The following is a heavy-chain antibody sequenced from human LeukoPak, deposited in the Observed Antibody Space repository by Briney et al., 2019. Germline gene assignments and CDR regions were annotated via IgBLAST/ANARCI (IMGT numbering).Heavy chain of an antibody. CDR2: IDTSGSAM. CDR3: ARARKGCYFDY. J-gene: IGHJ4*02. V-gene: IGHV3-11*04. Sequence: GGSLRLSCAASGFTFSDNYMIWIRQAPGKGLEWVSYIDTSGSAMYYAVPVKGRFTISRDNARNPLYLQMNSLRAEDTAVYYCARARKGCYFDYWGQGTLVTVSS. CDR1: GFTFSDNY. D-gene: IGHD1-14*01.